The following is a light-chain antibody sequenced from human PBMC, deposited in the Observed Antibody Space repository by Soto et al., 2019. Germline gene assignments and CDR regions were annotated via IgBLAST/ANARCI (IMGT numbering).Light chain of an antibody. J-gene: IGKJ1*01. CDR2: DAS. CDR3: QQYGSSLTWT. V-gene: IGKV3-20*01. CDR1: QSVTSTY. Sequence: EIVLTQSPSTLSLSPGERATLSCRSSQSVTSTYLAWYQQKPGQAPRLLIYDASSRATGIPDRFSGSGSGTDFTLTISRLEPEDFAVYYCQQYGSSLTWTFGQGTKVDIK.